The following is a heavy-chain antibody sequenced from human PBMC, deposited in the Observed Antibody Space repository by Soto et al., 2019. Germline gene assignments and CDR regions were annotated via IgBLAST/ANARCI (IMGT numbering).Heavy chain of an antibody. CDR1: VFTFTSHA. J-gene: IGHJ4*02. CDR2: ITPGGDNT. D-gene: IGHD2-15*01. V-gene: IGHV3-23*01. CDR3: AKNAGGTCYSRVDC. Sequence: GGSLRLSCAASVFTFTSHAMNWVRQAPGKGLEWVAGITPGGDNTYYADSVKGRFTISRDNSKNTVYLQMNYLRAEDTALYYCAKNAGGTCYSRVDCWGQGTLVTVSS.